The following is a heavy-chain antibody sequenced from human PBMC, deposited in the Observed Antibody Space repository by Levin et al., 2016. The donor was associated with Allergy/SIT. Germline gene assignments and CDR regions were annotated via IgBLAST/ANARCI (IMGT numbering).Heavy chain of an antibody. V-gene: IGHV4-34*01. CDR2: INHSGST. Sequence: RQAPGKGLEWIGEINHSGSTNYNPSLKSRVTISVDTSKNQFSLKLSSVTAADTAVYYCARGSSRDGDFDYWGQGTLVTVSS. J-gene: IGHJ4*02. D-gene: IGHD6-13*01. CDR3: ARGSSRDGDFDY.